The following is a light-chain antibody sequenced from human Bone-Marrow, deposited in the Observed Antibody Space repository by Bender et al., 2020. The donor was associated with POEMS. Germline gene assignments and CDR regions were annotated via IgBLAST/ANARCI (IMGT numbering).Light chain of an antibody. V-gene: IGLV6-57*03. CDR2: HDI. CDR1: SGGIASAY. Sequence: FVLTQPHSVSESPGKTVTISCTRSSGGIASAYVQWYQQRPGSAPTTVIYHDIQRSSGVPDRFSGSIDTSSNSASLTISGLQTDDEADYYCQSYESGNVIFGGGTKLTVL. CDR3: QSYESGNVI. J-gene: IGLJ2*01.